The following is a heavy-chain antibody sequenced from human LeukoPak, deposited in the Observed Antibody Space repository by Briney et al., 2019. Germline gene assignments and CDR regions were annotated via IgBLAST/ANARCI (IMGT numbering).Heavy chain of an antibody. D-gene: IGHD6-19*01. CDR2: IYYSGST. J-gene: IGHJ3*02. Sequence: PSETLSLTCAVSGYSISSSNWWGWIRQPPGKGLEWIGYIYYSGSTYYNPPLKSRVTMSVDTSKNQFSLKLSSVTAVDTAVYYCARIKSGWSYDAFDIWGQGTVVTVSS. CDR3: ARIKSGWSYDAFDI. V-gene: IGHV4-28*01. CDR1: GYSISSSNW.